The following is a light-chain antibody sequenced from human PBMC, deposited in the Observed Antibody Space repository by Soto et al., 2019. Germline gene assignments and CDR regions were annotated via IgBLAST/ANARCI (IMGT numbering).Light chain of an antibody. CDR2: EVS. Sequence: QSALTQPPSASGSPGQSVTISCTGTRSDVGGYNYVSWYQQHPGKAPKLMIYEVSKRPSGVPDRFSGSKSGNTASLTVSGLQAEDGADYYCSSYAGSNNWVFGGGTKLTVL. V-gene: IGLV2-8*01. CDR1: RSDVGGYNY. J-gene: IGLJ3*02. CDR3: SSYAGSNNWV.